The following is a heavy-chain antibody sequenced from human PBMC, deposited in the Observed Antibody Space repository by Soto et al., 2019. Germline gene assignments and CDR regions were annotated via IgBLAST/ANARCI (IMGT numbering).Heavy chain of an antibody. CDR3: ARGRYYDSSGYLYYFDY. Sequence: PSETLSLTCTVSGGSISSSSYYWGWIRQPPGKGLEWIGCIYYSGSTYYNPSLKSRVTISVDTSKNQFSLKLSSVTAADTAVYYCARGRYYDSSGYLYYFDYWGQGTLVTVSS. J-gene: IGHJ4*02. V-gene: IGHV4-39*02. CDR1: GGSISSSSYY. CDR2: IYYSGST. D-gene: IGHD3-22*01.